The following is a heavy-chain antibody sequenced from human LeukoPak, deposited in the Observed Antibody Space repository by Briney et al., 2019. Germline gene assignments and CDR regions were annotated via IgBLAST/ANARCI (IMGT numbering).Heavy chain of an antibody. D-gene: IGHD6-19*01. J-gene: IGHJ3*02. V-gene: IGHV4-4*02. CDR2: IYQSGSA. Sequence: SETLSLTCTVSRGSISSPKWWTWVRQAPEKGVEGSAEIYQSGSANHNPFLISRLTISVDKSRNQFSLKLSSVTAADTAVYYCASRSASALDGFDIWGQGTMVTVSS. CDR3: ASRSASALDGFDI. CDR1: RGSISSPKW.